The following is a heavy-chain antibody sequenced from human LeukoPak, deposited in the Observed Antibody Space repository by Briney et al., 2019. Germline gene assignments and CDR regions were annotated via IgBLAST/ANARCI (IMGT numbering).Heavy chain of an antibody. D-gene: IGHD2-2*01. CDR3: AKSRGCSSTSCLVDY. J-gene: IGHJ4*02. CDR1: GFPFSSYG. Sequence: GWSLTLYCAASGFPFSSYGMHWVRQAPGKGLEWVAVISYDGSNKYYADSVKGRFTISRDNSKNTLYLQMNSLRAEDTAVYYCAKSRGCSSTSCLVDYWGQGTLVTVSS. CDR2: ISYDGSNK. V-gene: IGHV3-30*18.